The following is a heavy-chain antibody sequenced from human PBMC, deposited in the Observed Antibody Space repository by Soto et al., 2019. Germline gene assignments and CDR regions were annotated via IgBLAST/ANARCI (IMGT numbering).Heavy chain of an antibody. CDR3: ARPRRSGSYYAYYYYGMDV. J-gene: IGHJ6*02. D-gene: IGHD1-26*01. V-gene: IGHV5-10-1*01. CDR2: IDPSDSYT. Sequence: GESLKISCKGSGYSFTSYWISWVRQMPGNGLEWMGRIDPSDSYTNYSPSFQGHVTISADKSISTAYLQWSSLKASDTAMYYCARPRRSGSYYAYYYYGMDVWGQGTTVTVSS. CDR1: GYSFTSYW.